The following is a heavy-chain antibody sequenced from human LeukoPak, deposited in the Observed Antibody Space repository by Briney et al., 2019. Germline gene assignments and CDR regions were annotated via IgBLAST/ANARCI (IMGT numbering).Heavy chain of an antibody. D-gene: IGHD1-26*01. CDR3: AREDPRSGSYPLDY. Sequence: PSETLSLTCAVYGGSFSGYYWSWIRQPPGKGLEWIGEINHSGSTNYNPSLKSRVTISVDTSKNQFSLKLSSVTAADTAVYYCAREDPRSGSYPLDYWGQGTLVTVSS. CDR1: GGSFSGYY. J-gene: IGHJ4*02. V-gene: IGHV4-34*01. CDR2: INHSGST.